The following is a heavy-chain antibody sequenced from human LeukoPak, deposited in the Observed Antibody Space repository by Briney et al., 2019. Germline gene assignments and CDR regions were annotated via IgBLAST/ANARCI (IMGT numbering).Heavy chain of an antibody. CDR2: IKSKTDGGTT. D-gene: IGHD3-22*01. CDR1: GFTFSNAW. CDR3: KTAMIVETDAFDI. Sequence: GGSLRLSCAASGFTFSNAWMSWVRQAPGKGLEWVGRIKSKTDGGTTDYAAPVKGRFTISRDDSKNTLYLQMNSLKTEDTAVHYCKTAMIVETDAFDIWGQGTMVTVSS. V-gene: IGHV3-15*01. J-gene: IGHJ3*02.